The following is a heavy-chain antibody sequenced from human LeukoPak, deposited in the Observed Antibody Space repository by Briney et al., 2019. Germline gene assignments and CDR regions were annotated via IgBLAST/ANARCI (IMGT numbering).Heavy chain of an antibody. V-gene: IGHV1-69*13. CDR1: GGTFNNYA. CDR3: ARSVAASRDY. Sequence: SVKVSCKASGGTFNNYANSWVRQAPGQGLEWMGGIIPIFGTAKYAQKFQGRVTITADESTSTAYMELSSLRSDDTAVYYCARSVAASRDYWGQGTLVTVSS. CDR2: IIPIFGTA. D-gene: IGHD2-15*01. J-gene: IGHJ4*02.